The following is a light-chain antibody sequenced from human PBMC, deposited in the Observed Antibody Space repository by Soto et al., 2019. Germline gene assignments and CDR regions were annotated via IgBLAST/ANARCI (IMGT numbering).Light chain of an antibody. CDR1: RIGSKS. CDR2: DDS. J-gene: IGLJ2*01. Sequence: SYELTQPPSVSVAPGQTARITCGGNRIGSKSVHWFQQKPGQAPVLVVHDDSDRPSGIPERFSGSNSGGTATLTISRVEAGGEADYYCQVWDSRDDHRVFGGGTKLTVL. V-gene: IGLV3-21*02. CDR3: QVWDSRDDHRV.